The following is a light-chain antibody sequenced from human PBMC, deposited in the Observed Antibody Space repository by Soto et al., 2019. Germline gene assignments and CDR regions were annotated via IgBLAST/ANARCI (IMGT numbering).Light chain of an antibody. J-gene: IGKJ2*03. V-gene: IGKV1-5*03. CDR2: GTS. CDR1: QSTTGW. CDR3: QQYSPYSYR. Sequence: DIQMTQSPSTLSASIGDRVTITCRASQSTTGWLAWYQQKPGKAPKLLIYGTSSLETGVPSRFSGSGYGTEFTLTISYLQPDDFATYYCQQYSPYSYRFGQGTKLEIK.